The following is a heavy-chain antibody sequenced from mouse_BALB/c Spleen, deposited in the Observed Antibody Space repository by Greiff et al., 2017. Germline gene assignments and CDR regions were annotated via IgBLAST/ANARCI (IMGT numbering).Heavy chain of an antibody. Sequence: VMLVESGPGLVAPSQSLSITCTVSGFSLTSYGVHWVRQPPGKGLEWLGVIWAGGSTNYNSALMSRLSISKDNSKSQVFLKMNSLQTDDTAMYYCARADYGYDAFYYAMDYWGQGTSVTVSS. V-gene: IGHV2-9*02. J-gene: IGHJ4*01. CDR1: GFSLTSYG. CDR3: ARADYGYDAFYYAMDY. CDR2: IWAGGST. D-gene: IGHD2-2*01.